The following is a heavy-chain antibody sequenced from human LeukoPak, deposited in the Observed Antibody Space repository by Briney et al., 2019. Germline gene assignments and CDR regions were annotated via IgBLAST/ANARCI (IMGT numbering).Heavy chain of an antibody. V-gene: IGHV3-13*01. CDR2: VSSDFHA. Sequence: PGRTLRLFCTASGFTHGSHDMHWVPQLPGQGREGVAAVSSDFHAFLADAVQGRFTVSRADARNSLYLKMNSPRAGDTAVYYCVREARGYHYTYFDYWGQSTLVTVSS. CDR3: VREARGYHYTYFDY. D-gene: IGHD5-18*01. J-gene: IGHJ4*02. CDR1: GFTHGSHD.